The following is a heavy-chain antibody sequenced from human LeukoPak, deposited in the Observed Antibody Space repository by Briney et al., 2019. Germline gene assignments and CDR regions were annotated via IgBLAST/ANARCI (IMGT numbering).Heavy chain of an antibody. Sequence: SETLSLTCTVSGGSISSYYWSWIRQPAGKGLEWIGRIYTSGSTNYNPSLKSRVTISVDTSKNQFSLKLSSVTAADTAVYYCARVGRVGYYDSSGYYYDFDYWGQGTLVTVSS. J-gene: IGHJ4*02. CDR3: ARVGRVGYYDSSGYYYDFDY. CDR1: GGSISSYY. D-gene: IGHD3-22*01. V-gene: IGHV4-4*07. CDR2: IYTSGST.